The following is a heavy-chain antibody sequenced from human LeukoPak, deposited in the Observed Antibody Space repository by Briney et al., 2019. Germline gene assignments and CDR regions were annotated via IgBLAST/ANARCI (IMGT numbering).Heavy chain of an antibody. V-gene: IGHV4-34*01. CDR1: GGSFSGYY. J-gene: IGHJ4*02. CDR3: ARALKVWFRELYYFDY. CDR2: INHSGST. D-gene: IGHD3-10*01. Sequence: SETLSLTCAVYGGSFSGYYWSWIRQPPGKGLEWIGEINHSGSTNYNPSLKSRVTTSVDTSKNQFSLKLSSVTAVDTAVYYCARALKVWFRELYYFDYWGQGTLVTVSS.